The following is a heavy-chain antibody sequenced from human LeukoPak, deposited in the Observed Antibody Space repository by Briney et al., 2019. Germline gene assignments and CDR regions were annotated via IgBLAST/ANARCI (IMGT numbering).Heavy chain of an antibody. CDR3: ARYDGGSGPFDY. J-gene: IGHJ4*02. CDR1: GFTFNDYG. V-gene: IGHV3-20*04. D-gene: IGHD3-10*01. CDR2: MNWNGGST. Sequence: GGSLRLSCAASGFTFNDYGMSWVRQAPGKGLEWVSSMNWNGGSTGYADSVQGRFTISRDNSKNTLYLQMNSLRAEDTAVYYCARYDGGSGPFDYWGQGTLVTVSS.